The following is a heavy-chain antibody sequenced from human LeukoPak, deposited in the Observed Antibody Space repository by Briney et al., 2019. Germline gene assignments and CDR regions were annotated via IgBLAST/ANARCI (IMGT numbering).Heavy chain of an antibody. D-gene: IGHD4-11*01. Sequence: PSETLSLTCTVSDDSIGNYYWSWIRQSPGKGLEWTGYIYFSGSTNYNPSLKRRVTMSVVTSKNQFSLRLTSVTAADTATYYCARVGGSNFYNYGMDVWGQGTTVIVSS. CDR1: DDSIGNYY. CDR3: ARVGGSNFYNYGMDV. CDR2: IYFSGST. V-gene: IGHV4-59*01. J-gene: IGHJ6*02.